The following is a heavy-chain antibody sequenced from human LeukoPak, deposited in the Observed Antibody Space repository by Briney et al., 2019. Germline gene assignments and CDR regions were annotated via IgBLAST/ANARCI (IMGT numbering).Heavy chain of an antibody. CDR3: ARANYYDISGYDY. D-gene: IGHD3-22*01. CDR2: IASSGSTI. J-gene: IGHJ4*02. CDR1: GGSISSYY. V-gene: IGHV3-11*04. Sequence: LSLTCTVSGGSISSYYWSWIRQPPGKGLEWVSYIASSGSTIYYADSVKGRFTISRDNAKNSLYLQMNSLRAEDTAVYYCARANYYDISGYDYWGQGTLVTVSS.